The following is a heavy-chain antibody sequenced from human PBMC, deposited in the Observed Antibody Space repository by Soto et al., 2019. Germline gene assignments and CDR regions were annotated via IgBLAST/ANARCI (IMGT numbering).Heavy chain of an antibody. CDR1: GFTFSDYT. CDR2: ISSRSSYI. V-gene: IGHV3-21*01. CDR3: ARAHTMVRGAIYGMDV. Sequence: EVQLVESGGGLVKPGGSMRLSCKASGFTFSDYTMNWVRQAPGKGLEWVSSISSRSSYISYADSVKGRFTISRDNAKKSLYLQMNSLRAEDTAVYYCARAHTMVRGAIYGMDVWSQGTTVTVSS. D-gene: IGHD3-10*01. J-gene: IGHJ6*02.